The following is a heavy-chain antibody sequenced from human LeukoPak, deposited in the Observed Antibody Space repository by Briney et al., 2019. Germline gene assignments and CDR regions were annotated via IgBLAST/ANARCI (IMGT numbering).Heavy chain of an antibody. J-gene: IGHJ4*02. CDR2: INPNSGGT. CDR3: ARGPSRYGMPSNLRAENTIFGVVIIGDFDY. Sequence: ASVKVSCKASGYTFTGYYMHWVRQAPGQGLEWMGWINPNSGGTNYAQKFQGRVTMTRDTSISTAYMELSKLRSDDTAVYYCARGPSRYGMPSNLRAENTIFGVVIIGDFDYWGQGTLVTVSS. CDR1: GYTFTGYY. V-gene: IGHV1-2*02. D-gene: IGHD3-3*01.